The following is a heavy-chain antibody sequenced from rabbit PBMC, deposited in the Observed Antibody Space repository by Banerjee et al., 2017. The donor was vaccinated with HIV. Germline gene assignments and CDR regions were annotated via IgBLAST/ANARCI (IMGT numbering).Heavy chain of an antibody. Sequence: QSLEESGGDLVKPGASLTLTCTASGFSFSYSDYMCWVRQPPGKGPEWIACISAGVSFTTYYATWAKGRFTISKTSSTTVTLQMTSLSAADTATYFCARDLTDAIGWNFGWWGPGTLVTVS. CDR3: ARDLTDAIGWNFGW. CDR2: ISAGVSFTT. V-gene: IGHV1S40*01. J-gene: IGHJ6*01. D-gene: IGHD4-1*01. CDR1: GFSFSYSDY.